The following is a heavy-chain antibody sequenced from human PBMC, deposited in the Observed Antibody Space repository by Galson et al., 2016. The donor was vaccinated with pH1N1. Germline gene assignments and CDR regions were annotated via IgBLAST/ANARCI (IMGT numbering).Heavy chain of an antibody. D-gene: IGHD6-13*01. V-gene: IGHV1-24*01. CDR3: ATVIAAGYGMDV. Sequence: SVKVSCKVSGYTLTELSMHWVRQAPGKGLEWMGGFDPEDGETIYAQKFQGRVTMTEDTSTDTAYMEVSSLRSEDTAVYYCATVIAAGYGMDVWGQGTTVTVSS. J-gene: IGHJ6*02. CDR2: FDPEDGET. CDR1: GYTLTELS.